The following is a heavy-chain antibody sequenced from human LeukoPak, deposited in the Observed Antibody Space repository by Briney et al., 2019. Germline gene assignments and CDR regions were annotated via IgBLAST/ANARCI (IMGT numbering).Heavy chain of an antibody. V-gene: IGHV3-23*01. Sequence: GGSLRLSCAASGFTFSSYAMSWVRQAPGKGLEWVSAISGSGGSTYYADSVKGRFTISRDNSENTLYLQMNSLRAEDTAVYYRAKLPWPHAARYYFDYWGQGTLVTVSS. CDR3: AKLPWPHAARYYFDY. D-gene: IGHD6-6*01. CDR2: ISGSGGST. J-gene: IGHJ4*02. CDR1: GFTFSSYA.